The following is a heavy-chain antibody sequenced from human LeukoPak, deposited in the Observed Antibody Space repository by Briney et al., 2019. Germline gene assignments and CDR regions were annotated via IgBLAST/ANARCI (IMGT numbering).Heavy chain of an antibody. V-gene: IGHV4-31*03. CDR3: ARHHSPFVLEPVLDY. D-gene: IGHD1-14*01. Sequence: SQTLSLTCTVSGGSISSGGYYWSWIRQHPGKGLEWIGYIYYSGSTYYNPSLKSRVAISVDTSKNQFSLKLSSVTAADTAVYYCARHHSPFVLEPVLDYWGQGTLVTVSS. CDR2: IYYSGST. CDR1: GGSISSGGYY. J-gene: IGHJ4*02.